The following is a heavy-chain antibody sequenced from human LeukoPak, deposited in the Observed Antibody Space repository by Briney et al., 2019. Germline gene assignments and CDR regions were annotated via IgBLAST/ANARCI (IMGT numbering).Heavy chain of an antibody. J-gene: IGHJ4*02. Sequence: SETLSLTCDVYGGSLSGNYWTWIRQPPGKGLEWLGEFTHLETTNYNPSLKSRVTVSVDTSKNRFSLKLSSVTAADTAVYYCASRGGRYGGNSGWGQGTLVTVSS. CDR1: GGSLSGNY. CDR2: FTHLETT. D-gene: IGHD4-23*01. CDR3: ASRGGRYGGNSG. V-gene: IGHV4-34*01.